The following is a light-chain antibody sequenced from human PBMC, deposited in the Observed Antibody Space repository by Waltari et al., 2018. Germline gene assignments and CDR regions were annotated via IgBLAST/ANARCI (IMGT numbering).Light chain of an antibody. CDR2: DVN. CDR1: SSDVGGFNF. V-gene: IGLV2-8*01. Sequence: QSALTQPPSASGSPGQSVTIPCTGTSSDVGGFNFVSWYQQHPGKAPKLMIYDVNKRPSGVPDRFSGSKSGNMASLTVSGLQPEDEADYYCSSYAGNHVVFGGGTKLTVL. CDR3: SSYAGNHVV. J-gene: IGLJ2*01.